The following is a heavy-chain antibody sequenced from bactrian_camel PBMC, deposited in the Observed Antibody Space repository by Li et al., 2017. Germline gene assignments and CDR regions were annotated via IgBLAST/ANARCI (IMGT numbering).Heavy chain of an antibody. CDR2: IYSDGSMT. Sequence: VQLVESGGGLVQPGGSLRLSCAASGFTWSSSYISWVRQAPGKGLEWVSSIYSDGSMTAYADSVKGRFTISRDNAKNTVYLQMNSLKSEDTALYYCAAAKWVPGYWGQGTQVTVS. CDR3: AAAKWVPGY. CDR1: GFTWSSSY. V-gene: IGHV3-2*01. J-gene: IGHJ6*01. D-gene: IGHD2*01.